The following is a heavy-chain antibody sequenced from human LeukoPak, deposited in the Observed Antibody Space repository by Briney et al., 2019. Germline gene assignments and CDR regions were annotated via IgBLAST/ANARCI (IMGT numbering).Heavy chain of an antibody. V-gene: IGHV1-18*01. CDR2: ISAYNGNT. Sequence: ASVKVSCKASGYTFTTYGISWVPQSPGQGLEWMGWISAYNGNTNYAQKLQGRVTMTTDTSTSTAYMELRSLRSDDTAVYYCARDILLWFGELENAFDIWGQGTMVTVSS. CDR3: ARDILLWFGELENAFDI. J-gene: IGHJ3*02. CDR1: GYTFTTYG. D-gene: IGHD3-10*01.